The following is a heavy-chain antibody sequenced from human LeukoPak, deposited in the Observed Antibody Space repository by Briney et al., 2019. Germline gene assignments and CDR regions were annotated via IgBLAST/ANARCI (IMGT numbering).Heavy chain of an antibody. CDR1: GFPPSSYS. CDR3: VRVKGSYFDY. CDR2: ISSSGSAI. J-gene: IGHJ4*02. Sequence: GGSLRLSCAASGFPPSSYSINWVRQAPGKGLEWVSYISSSGSAIYYVDSVKGRFTVSRDNAKNSLFLQMNSARAEDTAVYYCVRVKGSYFDYWGQGALVTVSS. V-gene: IGHV3-48*01. D-gene: IGHD2-15*01.